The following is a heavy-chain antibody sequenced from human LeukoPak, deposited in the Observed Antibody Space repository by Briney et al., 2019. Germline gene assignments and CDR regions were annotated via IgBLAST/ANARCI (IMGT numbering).Heavy chain of an antibody. CDR3: ADVSSSWYGDAFDI. J-gene: IGHJ3*02. CDR1: GYSISSGYY. CDR2: IYYSGST. V-gene: IGHV4-38-2*02. Sequence: SSETLSLTCTVSGYSISSGYYWGWIRQPPGKGLEWIGSIYYSGSTYYNPSLKSRVTISVDTSKNQFSLKLSSVTAADTAVYYCADVSSSWYGDAFDIWGQGTMVTVSS. D-gene: IGHD6-13*01.